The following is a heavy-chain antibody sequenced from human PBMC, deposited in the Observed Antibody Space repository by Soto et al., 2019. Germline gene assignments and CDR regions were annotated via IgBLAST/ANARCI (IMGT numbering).Heavy chain of an antibody. J-gene: IGHJ4*02. CDR1: CGSFGGYY. V-gene: IGHV4-34*01. Sequence: PSETLCLTCSVYCGSFGGYYWSWIRQPPGKGLEWIEEINQSGSTNYNPSLKSRVTISVDTSKNQFSLKLSSVTAADTAVYYCARGGFEWGQGTLVPVSS. D-gene: IGHD3-10*01. CDR3: ARGGFE. CDR2: INQSGST.